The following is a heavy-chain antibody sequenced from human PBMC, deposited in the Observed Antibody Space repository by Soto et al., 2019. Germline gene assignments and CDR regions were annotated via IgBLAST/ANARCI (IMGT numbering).Heavy chain of an antibody. D-gene: IGHD2-2*01. CDR3: ARGDIVVVPAAPIPDY. V-gene: IGHV1-18*01. CDR2: ISAYNGNT. Sequence: QVQLVQSGAEVKKPGASVKVSCKASGYTFTSYGISWVRQAPGQGLEWMGWISAYNGNTNYAQKLQGRVAMTTDTTTSTAYMELRSLRSDDTAVYYCARGDIVVVPAAPIPDYWGQGTLVTVSS. CDR1: GYTFTSYG. J-gene: IGHJ4*02.